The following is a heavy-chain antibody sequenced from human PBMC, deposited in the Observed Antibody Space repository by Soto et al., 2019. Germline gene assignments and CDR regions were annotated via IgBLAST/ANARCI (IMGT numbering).Heavy chain of an antibody. CDR1: GFTFSSYA. Sequence: GGSLRLSCAASGFTFSSYAMHWVRQAPGKGLEWVAVISYDGSNKYYADSVKGRFTISRDNSKNTLYLQMNSLRAEDTAVYYCARDRDVYNNYYYGMDVWGQGTTGTVSS. J-gene: IGHJ6*01. CDR2: ISYDGSNK. CDR3: ARDRDVYNNYYYGMDV. V-gene: IGHV3-30-3*01. D-gene: IGHD1-1*01.